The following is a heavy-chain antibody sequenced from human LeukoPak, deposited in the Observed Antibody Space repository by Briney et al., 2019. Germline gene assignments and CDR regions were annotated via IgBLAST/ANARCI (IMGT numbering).Heavy chain of an antibody. V-gene: IGHV3-49*04. CDR3: TRIGGYCSSTSCSTYYYYGMDV. CDR1: GFTFGDYA. J-gene: IGHJ6*02. CDR2: IRSKAYGGTT. Sequence: GGSLRLSCTAPGFTFGDYAMSWVRQAPGKGLEWVGFIRSKAYGGTTEYAASVKGRFTISRDDSKSIAYLQMNSLKTEDTAVYYCTRIGGYCSSTSCSTYYYYGMDVWGQGTTVTVSS. D-gene: IGHD2-2*03.